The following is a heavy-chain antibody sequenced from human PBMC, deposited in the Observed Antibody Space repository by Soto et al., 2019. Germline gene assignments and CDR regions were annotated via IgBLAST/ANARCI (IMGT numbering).Heavy chain of an antibody. Sequence: QVQLVQSGAEVRKPGASVKVSCNVTGYTFSGHYLHWVRQAPGQGLEWMGWINPKSGGTNYAQKFQDRVTMTADTSVSAASMELTSLTYDDTAVFYCARGLYSSPAYSFDSWGQGTLVTVSS. V-gene: IGHV1-2*02. CDR2: INPKSGGT. CDR1: GYTFSGHY. J-gene: IGHJ4*02. CDR3: ARGLYSSPAYSFDS. D-gene: IGHD6-13*01.